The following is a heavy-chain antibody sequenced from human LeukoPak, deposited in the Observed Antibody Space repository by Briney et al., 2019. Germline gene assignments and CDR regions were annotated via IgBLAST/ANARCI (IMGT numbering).Heavy chain of an antibody. D-gene: IGHD6-19*01. CDR2: IYGDGNT. CDR1: GVTATGNY. V-gene: IGHV3-66*01. Sequence: GGSLRLSCAASGVTATGNYMSWGREGLGEGVGWGSIIYGDGNTHYADSVKGRFTISRDNSKNTLYLQMNSLRAEDTAVYYCARGASSSGWNYFDYWGQGTLVTASS. J-gene: IGHJ4*02. CDR3: ARGASSSGWNYFDY.